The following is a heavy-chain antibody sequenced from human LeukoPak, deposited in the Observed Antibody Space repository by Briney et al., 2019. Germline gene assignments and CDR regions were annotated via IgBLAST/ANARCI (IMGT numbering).Heavy chain of an antibody. Sequence: PSETVSLTCIVSGGSISSDYWSWIRQPPRKGLEWIGYFSYSGSTNYNPSLRGRVTISVDTSKKQFSLKLSSVTVADTAVYYCARQALNNYYEPFDFWGQGTLVTVSS. CDR1: GGSISSDY. CDR3: ARQALNNYYEPFDF. D-gene: IGHD3-22*01. CDR2: FSYSGST. V-gene: IGHV4-59*01. J-gene: IGHJ4*02.